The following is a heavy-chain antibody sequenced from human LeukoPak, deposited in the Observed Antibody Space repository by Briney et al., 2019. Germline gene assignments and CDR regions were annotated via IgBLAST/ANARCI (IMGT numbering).Heavy chain of an antibody. D-gene: IGHD6-13*01. CDR2: IWYDGSNK. CDR3: ARGIAAAPYYFDY. J-gene: IGHJ4*02. V-gene: IGHV3-33*01. CDR1: GFTFSSYG. Sequence: PGRSLRLSCAASGFTFSSYGMHWVRQAPGKGLEGVAVIWYDGSNKYYADSVKGRFTISRDNSKNTLYLQMNSLRAEDTAVYYCARGIAAAPYYFDYWGQGTLVTVSS.